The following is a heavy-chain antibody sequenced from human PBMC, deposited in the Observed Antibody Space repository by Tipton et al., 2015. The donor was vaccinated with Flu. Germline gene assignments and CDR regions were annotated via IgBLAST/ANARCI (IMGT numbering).Heavy chain of an antibody. CDR1: GFTLSSYG. V-gene: IGHV3-30*18. CDR3: AKKFGYYYYAMDV. D-gene: IGHD3-16*01. Sequence: SLRLSCAVSGFTLSSYGMHWVRQAPGKGLEWVAVISNDGINRQYVDSVKGRFTISRDISKNALYLQMNSLRPEDTAVYFCAKKFGYYYYAMDVWGQGTAVTVSS. CDR2: ISNDGINR. J-gene: IGHJ6*02.